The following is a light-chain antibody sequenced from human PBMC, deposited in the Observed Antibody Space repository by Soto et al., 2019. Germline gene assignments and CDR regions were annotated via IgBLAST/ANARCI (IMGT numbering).Light chain of an antibody. V-gene: IGKV1-9*01. J-gene: IGKJ4*01. CDR3: QQLNGYPLA. CDR2: SAS. Sequence: DIQLTQSPSFLSASVGDTVTITCRASQGISTYLSWYQQKPGKVPKLLIRSASTLQSGVPPRFSGGGSGTAFTLTISTHQPDDSGIYYGQQLNGYPLAFGGGTNVEIK. CDR1: QGISTY.